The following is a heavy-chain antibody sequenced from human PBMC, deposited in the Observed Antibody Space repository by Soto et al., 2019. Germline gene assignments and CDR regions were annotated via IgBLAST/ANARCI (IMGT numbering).Heavy chain of an antibody. Sequence: SQTLSLTCAISGDSVSSSSVTWNWIRQSPSRGLEWLGRTYYRSKWYNDYAESVKSRITINPDTSKNQFSLHLNSVTPEDTAVNYGVRLKGNSGLDFWGQGTLVTVS. CDR3: VRLKGNSGLDF. CDR2: TYYRSKWYN. J-gene: IGHJ4*02. D-gene: IGHD1-26*01. V-gene: IGHV6-1*01. CDR1: GDSVSSSSVT.